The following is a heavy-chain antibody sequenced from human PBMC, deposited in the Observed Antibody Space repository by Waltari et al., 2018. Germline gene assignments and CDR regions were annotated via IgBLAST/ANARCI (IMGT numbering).Heavy chain of an antibody. CDR3: ATYNLGFIYYRGLDV. Sequence: EVQLLESGGGLVQPGGSLRLSCEASGFRFSDFAMSWVRQAPGRGLGWVAAITKTGDDTYYADSVRGRLTVSRDNSKNTLYVHMNSLRAEDAAVYYCATYNLGFIYYRGLDVWGQGTTVTVSS. D-gene: IGHD1-1*01. CDR2: ITKTGDDT. J-gene: IGHJ6*02. V-gene: IGHV3-23*01. CDR1: GFRFSDFA.